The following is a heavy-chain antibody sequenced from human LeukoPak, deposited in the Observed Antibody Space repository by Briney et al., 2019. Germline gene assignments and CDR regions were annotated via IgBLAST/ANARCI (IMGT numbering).Heavy chain of an antibody. Sequence: GGSLRLSCAASGFTVSSNYMSWVRQAPGKGLEWVSVIYSGGSTYYADSVKVRFTISRDNSKTTLYLQMNSLRAEDTAVYYCARGDYPRGFDPWGQGTLVTVSS. CDR1: GFTVSSNY. CDR2: IYSGGST. V-gene: IGHV3-53*01. CDR3: ARGDYPRGFDP. J-gene: IGHJ5*02. D-gene: IGHD4/OR15-4a*01.